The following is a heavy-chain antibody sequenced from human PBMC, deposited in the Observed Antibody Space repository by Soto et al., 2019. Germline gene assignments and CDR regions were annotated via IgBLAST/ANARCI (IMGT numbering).Heavy chain of an antibody. CDR2: IIPIFGTA. D-gene: IGHD3-10*02. J-gene: IGHJ4*02. CDR1: GGTFSNYA. CDR3: ARSRSAGYVYFDS. Sequence: QVQLEQSGAEVKKPGSSVKVSCKASGGTFSNYAISWVRQAPGQGLEWMGGIIPIFGTANYAQKLQDRVTSPEDESTSTAYMELSSLRSDDTAVYYCARSRSAGYVYFDSWGQGTLVTVSS. V-gene: IGHV1-69*12.